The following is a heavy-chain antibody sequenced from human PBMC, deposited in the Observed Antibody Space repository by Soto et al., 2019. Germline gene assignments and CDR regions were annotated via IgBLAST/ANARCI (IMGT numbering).Heavy chain of an antibody. V-gene: IGHV3-53*01. D-gene: IGHD6-19*01. J-gene: IGHJ4*02. Sequence: GGSLRLSCAASGFTVSSHYMSWVRQAPGKGLEWVSLIYSGDSTYYADSVKGRFAISRDKSKNTLYLQMNSLRAEDTAVYYCARDSGSGWYDYWGQGT. CDR2: IYSGDST. CDR1: GFTVSSHY. CDR3: ARDSGSGWYDY.